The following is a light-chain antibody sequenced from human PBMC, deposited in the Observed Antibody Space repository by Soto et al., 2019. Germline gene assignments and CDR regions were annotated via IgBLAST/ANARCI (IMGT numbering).Light chain of an antibody. Sequence: DIQMTQSPSSVSASVGDTVSITCRARQGINNWLAWYQQKPGKAPQVLIYAASSLKSGVPSRFSGSGFGTDLTLTITSLQPEDFATYFCQQANNVPLTFGGGTKIEIK. CDR1: QGINNW. CDR2: AAS. J-gene: IGKJ4*01. CDR3: QQANNVPLT. V-gene: IGKV1-12*01.